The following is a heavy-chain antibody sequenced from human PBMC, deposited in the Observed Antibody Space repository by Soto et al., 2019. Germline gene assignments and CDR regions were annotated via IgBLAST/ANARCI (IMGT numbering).Heavy chain of an antibody. V-gene: IGHV3-21*01. CDR2: ISSSSSYI. Sequence: GGSLRLSCAASGFTFSSYSMNWVRQAPGKGLEWVSSISSSSSYIYYADSVKGRFTISRDNAKNSLYLQMNSLRAEDTAVYYCARALHYDFWSGYSPSDYWGQGTLVTVFS. D-gene: IGHD3-3*01. J-gene: IGHJ4*02. CDR1: GFTFSSYS. CDR3: ARALHYDFWSGYSPSDY.